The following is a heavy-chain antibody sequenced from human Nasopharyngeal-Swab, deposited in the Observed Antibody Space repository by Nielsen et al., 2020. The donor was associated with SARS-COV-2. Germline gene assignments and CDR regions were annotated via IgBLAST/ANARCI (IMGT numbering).Heavy chain of an antibody. V-gene: IGHV4-59*01. D-gene: IGHD6-19*01. Sequence: SETLSLTCTVSGGSISSYYWSWIRQPPGKGLEWIGYNYYSGSTSYNPSLKSRVTISVDTSKNQFSLKLSSVTAADTAVYYCARRAGSGWYGYWGQGTLVTVSS. J-gene: IGHJ4*02. CDR2: NYYSGST. CDR3: ARRAGSGWYGY. CDR1: GGSISSYY.